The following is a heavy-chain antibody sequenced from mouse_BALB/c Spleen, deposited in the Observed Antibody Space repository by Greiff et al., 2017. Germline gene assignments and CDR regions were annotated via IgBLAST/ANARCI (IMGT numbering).Heavy chain of an antibody. Sequence: EVKLMESGGGLVKPGGSLKLSCAASGFTFSDYYMYWVRQTPEKRLEWVATISDGGSYTYYPDSVKGRFTISRDNAKNNLYLQMSSLKSEDTAMYYCARRYDEGNYAMDYWGQGTSVTVSS. CDR2: ISDGGSYT. D-gene: IGHD2-14*01. J-gene: IGHJ4*01. CDR1: GFTFSDYY. CDR3: ARRYDEGNYAMDY. V-gene: IGHV5-4*02.